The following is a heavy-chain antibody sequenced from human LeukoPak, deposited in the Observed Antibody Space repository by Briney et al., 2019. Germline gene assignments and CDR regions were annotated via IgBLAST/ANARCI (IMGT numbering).Heavy chain of an antibody. Sequence: SETLSLTCTVSGYSISSGYYWGWIRQPPGKGLEWIGSIYHSGSTYYNPSLKSRVTISVDTSKNQFSLKLSSVTAADTAVYYCARGGGLSLTLGEPSPYNWFDPWGQGTLVTVSS. CDR3: ARGGGLSLTLGEPSPYNWFDP. CDR1: GYSISSGYY. J-gene: IGHJ5*02. V-gene: IGHV4-38-2*02. D-gene: IGHD3-16*02. CDR2: IYHSGST.